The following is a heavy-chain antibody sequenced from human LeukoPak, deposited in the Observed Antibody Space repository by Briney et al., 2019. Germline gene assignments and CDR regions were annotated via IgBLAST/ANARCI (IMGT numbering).Heavy chain of an antibody. D-gene: IGHD3-16*02. V-gene: IGHV4-59*01. CDR2: IYYSGST. CDR1: GGSISSYY. J-gene: IGHJ4*02. CDR3: ARGGYDYVWGSYLPPLY. Sequence: LETLSLTCTVSGGSISSYYWSWIRQPPGKGLEWIGYIYYSGSTNYNPSLKSRVTISVDTSKNQFSLKLSSVTAADTAVYYCARGGYDYVWGSYLPPLYWGQGTLVTVSS.